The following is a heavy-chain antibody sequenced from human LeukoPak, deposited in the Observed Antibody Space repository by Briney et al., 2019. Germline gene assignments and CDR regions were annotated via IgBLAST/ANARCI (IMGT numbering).Heavy chain of an antibody. D-gene: IGHD1-1*01. Sequence: PGRSLRLSCAASGFTFDDYAMHWVRQSPGKGLEWVSGISWHSGNIDYADSVKGRFVISRDNAKNSLYLQMDSLRPEDTAFYYCAKDLSPNWNDGSHYWGQGTLVTVSS. CDR3: AKDLSPNWNDGSHY. CDR2: ISWHSGNI. J-gene: IGHJ4*02. CDR1: GFTFDDYA. V-gene: IGHV3-9*01.